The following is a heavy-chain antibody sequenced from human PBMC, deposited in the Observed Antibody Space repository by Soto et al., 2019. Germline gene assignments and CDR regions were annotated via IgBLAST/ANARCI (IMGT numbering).Heavy chain of an antibody. CDR2: ISYDGSNK. CDR3: AINSRSGWYPS. V-gene: IGHV3-30*03. CDR1: GFTFSSYG. D-gene: IGHD6-19*01. Sequence: AGGSLRLSCAASGFTFSSYGMHWVRQAPGKGLEWVAVISYDGSNKYYADSVKGRFTISRDNSKNTLYLQMNSLRAEDTAVYYCAINSRSGWYPSWGQGTLVTVSS. J-gene: IGHJ5*02.